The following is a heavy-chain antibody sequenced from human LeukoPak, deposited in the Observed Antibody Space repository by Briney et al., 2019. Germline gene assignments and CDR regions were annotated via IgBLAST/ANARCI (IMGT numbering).Heavy chain of an antibody. CDR2: IYHSGST. D-gene: IGHD3-10*01. V-gene: IGHV4-4*02. Sequence: SGTLSLTCAVPGGSISSSNWWSWVRQPPGKGLEWIGEIYHSGSTNYNPSLKSRVTISVDKSKNQFSLKLSSVTAADTAVYYCARAKNYYGSGSYRNWFDPWGQGTLVTVSS. J-gene: IGHJ5*02. CDR3: ARAKNYYGSGSYRNWFDP. CDR1: GGSISSSNW.